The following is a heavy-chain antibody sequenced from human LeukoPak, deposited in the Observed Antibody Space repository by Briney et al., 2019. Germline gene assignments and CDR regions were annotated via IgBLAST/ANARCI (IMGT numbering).Heavy chain of an antibody. V-gene: IGHV3-30*02. CDR1: GFTFSSYG. CDR2: IRYDGSNK. D-gene: IGHD2-2*01. J-gene: IGHJ5*02. CDR3: AKDRNCSSTSCYGGYRFDP. Sequence: PGGSLRLSCAASGFTFSSYGMHWVRQAPGKGLEWVAFIRYDGSNKYYADSVKGRFTISRDNSKNTLYLQMNSLRAEDTAVYYCAKDRNCSSTSCYGGYRFDPWGQGTLVTVSS.